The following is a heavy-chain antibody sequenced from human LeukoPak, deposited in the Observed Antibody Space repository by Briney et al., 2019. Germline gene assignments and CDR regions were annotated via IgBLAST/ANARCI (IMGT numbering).Heavy chain of an antibody. CDR3: ARRSAAAYDFDY. CDR2: IYYSGGT. CDR1: GGSISSYY. D-gene: IGHD4-17*01. Sequence: SETLSLTGTVSGGSISSYYWSWIRQPPGKGLEWIGYIYYSGGTNYNPSLKSRVTISVDTSKNQFSLKLSSVTAADTAVYYCARRSAAAYDFDYWGQGTLVTVSS. J-gene: IGHJ4*02. V-gene: IGHV4-59*08.